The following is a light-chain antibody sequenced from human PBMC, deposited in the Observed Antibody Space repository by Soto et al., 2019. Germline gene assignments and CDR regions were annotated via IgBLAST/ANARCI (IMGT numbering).Light chain of an antibody. Sequence: VLTQSPATLSLSPGDSATLSCRASQSVGNNLAWYQQKPGQAPGILIYEASTRATGIPDRLSGSGSGTDLNLTISRLEPEDFAVYYCQKHANWPLTCGGGTKVDIK. V-gene: IGKV3-11*01. CDR2: EAS. J-gene: IGKJ4*01. CDR3: QKHANWPLT. CDR1: QSVGNN.